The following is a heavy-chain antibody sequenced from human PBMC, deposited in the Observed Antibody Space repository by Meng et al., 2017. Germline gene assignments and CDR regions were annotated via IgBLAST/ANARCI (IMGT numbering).Heavy chain of an antibody. V-gene: IGHV4-59*01. CDR1: GGSISSYY. CDR2: IYYSGST. Sequence: SETLSLTCTVSGGSISSYYWSWIRQPPGKGLEWIGYIYYSGSTNYNPSPKSRVTISVDTSKNQFSLKLSSVTAADTAVYYCARTEVSDDAFDIWGQGTMVTVSS. CDR3: ARTEVSDDAFDI. J-gene: IGHJ3*02.